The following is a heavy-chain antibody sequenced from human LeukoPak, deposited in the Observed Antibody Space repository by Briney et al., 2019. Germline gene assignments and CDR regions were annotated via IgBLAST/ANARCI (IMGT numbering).Heavy chain of an antibody. J-gene: IGHJ4*02. CDR1: GFTFSSHA. D-gene: IGHD1-26*01. Sequence: GGSLRLSCAASGFTFSSHAMSWVRQAPGKGLEWVSTISGNGVSTYYADSVKGRFTISRDNSKNTLYLQMNSLRAEDTAVYYCAKEDWVRLRGEDYWGQGTLVTVSS. V-gene: IGHV3-23*01. CDR2: ISGNGVST. CDR3: AKEDWVRLRGEDY.